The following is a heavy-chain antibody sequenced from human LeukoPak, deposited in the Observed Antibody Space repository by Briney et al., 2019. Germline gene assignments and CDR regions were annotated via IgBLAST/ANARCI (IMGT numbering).Heavy chain of an antibody. V-gene: IGHV4-59*12. CDR3: ARAGDGYNLGDGFDI. CDR1: GGSISSSY. CDR2: LFYSEST. D-gene: IGHD5-24*01. Sequence: SESLSLTCTVSGGSISSSYWSWIRQPPGKGLEWIGCLFYSESTNYNPSLESRVTISVDTSKNQFSLKLNSVTAADTAVYYCARAGDGYNLGDGFDIWGQGTIVSV. J-gene: IGHJ3*02.